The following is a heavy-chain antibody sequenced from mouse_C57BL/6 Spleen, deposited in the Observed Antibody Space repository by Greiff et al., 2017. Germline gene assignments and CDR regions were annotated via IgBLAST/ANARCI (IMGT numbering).Heavy chain of an antibody. V-gene: IGHV1-64*01. Sequence: VQLQQPGAELVKPGASVKLSCKASGYTFTSYWMPWVKQRPGQGLEWIGMIHPNSGSTNYNEKFKSKATLTVDKSSSTAYMQLSSLTSEDSAVYYCASGGNDDYYAMDYWGQGTSVTVSA. J-gene: IGHJ4*01. CDR1: GYTFTSYW. CDR2: IHPNSGST. D-gene: IGHD2-2*01. CDR3: ASGGNDDYYAMDY.